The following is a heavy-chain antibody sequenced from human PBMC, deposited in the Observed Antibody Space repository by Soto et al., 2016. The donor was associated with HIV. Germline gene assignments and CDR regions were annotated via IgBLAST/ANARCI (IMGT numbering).Heavy chain of an antibody. Sequence: EVQLVESGGGLVQPGGSLRLSCAASGFTFSSYWMHWVRQAPGKGLVWVSRINSDGSSTSYADSVKGRFTISRDNAKNTLYLQMNSLRAEDTAVYYCARARYDILTGYGPPVGAFDIWAKGQWSPSLQ. J-gene: IGHJ3*02. D-gene: IGHD3-9*01. CDR3: ARARYDILTGYGPPVGAFDI. CDR2: INSDGSST. V-gene: IGHV3-74*01. CDR1: GFTFSSYW.